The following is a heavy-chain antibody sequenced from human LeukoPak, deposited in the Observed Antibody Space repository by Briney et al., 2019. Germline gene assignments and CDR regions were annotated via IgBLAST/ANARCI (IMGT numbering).Heavy chain of an antibody. Sequence: GGSLRLSCAASGLTFSDRDMDWVRQAPGKGLEWVGRSRNKAKSHTTEYAASVKGRFTISRDNSNNSVWLQMNSLKTEDTAVYYCALWSYYYYGLDVWGQGTTVTVSS. V-gene: IGHV3-72*01. CDR2: SRNKAKSHTT. J-gene: IGHJ6*02. CDR3: ALWSYYYYGLDV. D-gene: IGHD3-10*01. CDR1: GLTFSDRD.